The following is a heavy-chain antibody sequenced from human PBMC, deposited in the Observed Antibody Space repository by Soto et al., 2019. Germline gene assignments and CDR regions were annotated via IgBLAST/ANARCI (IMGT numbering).Heavy chain of an antibody. CDR2: IKQDGSEK. Sequence: DVQLVEAGGGLVQPGGSLRLSCAASGFTFSSYWMSWVRQAPGKGLEWVANIKQDGSEKYYVDSVNGQFTISRDNAKKSLYVQMNNLSAEDTAVYYCAREKRATGDFDYWGQGTLVTVST. V-gene: IGHV3-7*01. CDR1: GFTFSSYW. J-gene: IGHJ4*02. CDR3: AREKRATGDFDY. D-gene: IGHD6-25*01.